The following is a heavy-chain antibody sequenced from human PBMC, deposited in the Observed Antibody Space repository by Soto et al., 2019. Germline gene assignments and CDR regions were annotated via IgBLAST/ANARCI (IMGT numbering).Heavy chain of an antibody. CDR1: GYTFTYRY. Sequence: SVKVSCKASGYTFTYRYLHWVRQAPGQALEWMGWITPFNGNTNYAQKFQDRVTITRDRSMSTAYMELSSLRSEDTAMYYCARSVGGLRADDAFDIWGQGTMVTVS. D-gene: IGHD4-17*01. V-gene: IGHV1-45*02. CDR3: ARSVGGLRADDAFDI. CDR2: ITPFNGNT. J-gene: IGHJ3*02.